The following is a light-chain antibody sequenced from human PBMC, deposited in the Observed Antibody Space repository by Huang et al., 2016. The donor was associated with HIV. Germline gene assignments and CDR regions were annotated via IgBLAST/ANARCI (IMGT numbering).Light chain of an antibody. Sequence: EVLLTQSPATLSVSPGERATLSCRASQSVSTNLDWYQQKPGQAPRRLLYGASTRATGVPARFSGSGSGTEFTLTISSLQSEDSAVYYCQQYNSWPPLFTFGPGTKVDIK. CDR3: QQYNSWPPLFT. V-gene: IGKV3-15*01. CDR1: QSVSTN. J-gene: IGKJ3*01. CDR2: GAS.